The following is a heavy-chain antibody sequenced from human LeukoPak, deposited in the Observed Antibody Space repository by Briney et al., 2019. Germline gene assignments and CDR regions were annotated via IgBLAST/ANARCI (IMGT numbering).Heavy chain of an antibody. J-gene: IGHJ4*02. CDR1: GFTFSSSA. CDR2: ISNNGGYT. V-gene: IGHV3-23*01. Sequence: GGSLRPSCAASGFTFSSSAMSWVRQAPGKGLEWVSAISNNGGYTYYADSVQGRFTISRDNSKSTLCLQMNSLRAEDTAVYYCARERPYYYDSSGYYYVARSLDYWGQGTLVTVSS. CDR3: ARERPYYYDSSGYYYVARSLDY. D-gene: IGHD3-22*01.